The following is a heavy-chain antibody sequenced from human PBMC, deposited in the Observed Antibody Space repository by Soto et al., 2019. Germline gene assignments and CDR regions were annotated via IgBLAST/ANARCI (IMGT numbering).Heavy chain of an antibody. D-gene: IGHD3-3*01. V-gene: IGHV1-18*01. Sequence: ASVKVSCKASGYTFTSYGISWVRQAPGQGLEWMGWISAYNGNTNYAQKLQGRVTMTTDTSTSTAYMELRSLRSDDTAVYYCARGECTSPLRFLEWRLGDYYYYGMDVWGQGTTVTVSS. J-gene: IGHJ6*02. CDR3: ARGECTSPLRFLEWRLGDYYYYGMDV. CDR2: ISAYNGNT. CDR1: GYTFTSYG.